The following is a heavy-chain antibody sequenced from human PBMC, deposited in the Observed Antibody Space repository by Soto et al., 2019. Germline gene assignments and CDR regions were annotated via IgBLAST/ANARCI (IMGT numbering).Heavy chain of an antibody. D-gene: IGHD6-19*01. Sequence: EVQLLESGGGLVQPGGSLRLSCAASGFTFSSYAMSWVRQAPGKGLEWVSAISGSGGTTYYADSVKGRFTFSRDNSKNTLELQMNSLRAEDTAVYYCAKPANGWFSAFDIWGQGTMVTVSS. J-gene: IGHJ3*02. CDR1: GFTFSSYA. CDR2: ISGSGGTT. V-gene: IGHV3-23*01. CDR3: AKPANGWFSAFDI.